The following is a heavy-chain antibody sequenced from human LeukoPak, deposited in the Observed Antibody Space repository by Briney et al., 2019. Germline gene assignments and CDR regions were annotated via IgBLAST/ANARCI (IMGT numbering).Heavy chain of an antibody. CDR3: ARGPRITIFGVADFDY. V-gene: IGHV1-69*05. D-gene: IGHD3-3*01. Sequence: SVKVSCKASGGTFSSYAISWVRQAPGQGLEWMGRIIPIFGTANYAQKFQGRVTITTDESTSTAYMELSSLRSEDTAVYHCARGPRITIFGVADFDYWGQGTLVTVSS. CDR1: GGTFSSYA. CDR2: IIPIFGTA. J-gene: IGHJ4*02.